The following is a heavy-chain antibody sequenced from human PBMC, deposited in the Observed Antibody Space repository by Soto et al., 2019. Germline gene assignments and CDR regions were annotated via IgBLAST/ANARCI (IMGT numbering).Heavy chain of an antibody. CDR2: ISYDGSNK. J-gene: IGHJ4*02. CDR3: AKDPQGFSPE. V-gene: IGHV3-30*18. CDR1: GFTFSSYG. Sequence: QVQLVESGGGVVQPGRSLRLSCAASGFTFSSYGMHWVRQAPGKGLEWVAVISYDGSNKYYADSVKGRFTISRDNSKNTRYLQMNSLRAEDTAVDYCAKDPQGFSPEWGQGTLVTVSS.